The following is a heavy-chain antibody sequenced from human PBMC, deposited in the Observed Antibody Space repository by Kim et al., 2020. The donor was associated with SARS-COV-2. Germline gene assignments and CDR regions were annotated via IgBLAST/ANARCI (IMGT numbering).Heavy chain of an antibody. CDR2: ISSSSSYI. J-gene: IGHJ6*02. V-gene: IGHV3-21*01. CDR3: ARDPIKEYSSSFDGMDV. D-gene: IGHD6-6*01. Sequence: GGSLRLSCAASGFTFSSYSMNWVRQAPGKGLEWVSSISSSSSYIYYADSVKGRFTISRDNAKNSLYLQMNSLRAEDTAVYYCARDPIKEYSSSFDGMDVWGQGTTVTVSS. CDR1: GFTFSSYS.